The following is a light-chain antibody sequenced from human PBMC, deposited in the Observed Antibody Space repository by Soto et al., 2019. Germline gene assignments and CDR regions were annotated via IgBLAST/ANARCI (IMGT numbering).Light chain of an antibody. J-gene: IGLJ3*02. CDR3: CSYTSSSPWV. CDR1: SSDVGSYNL. Sequence: QSALTQPASVSGSPGQSITISCTGTSSDVGSYNLVSWYQQHPGKAPKLMIYEGSKRPSGVSNRFSGSKSGNTSSLTISGLRAEDESDYYCCSYTSSSPWVFGGGTMLTV. V-gene: IGLV2-14*02. CDR2: EGS.